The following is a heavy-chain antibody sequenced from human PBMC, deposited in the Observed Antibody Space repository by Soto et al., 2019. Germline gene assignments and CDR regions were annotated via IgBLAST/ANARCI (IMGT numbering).Heavy chain of an antibody. V-gene: IGHV2-26*01. J-gene: IGHJ2*01. CDR2: IFSNDEK. CDR1: GFSLSNARMG. D-gene: IGHD1-26*01. CDR3: ARSSGRGSYPGYCDL. Sequence: QVTLKESGPVLVKPTETLTLTCTVSGFSLSNARMGVSWIRQPTGKALEWLAHIFSNDEKSYSTSLKSRLTISKDTSKSQVVLTMTNMDPVDTATYYCARSSGRGSYPGYCDLWGRGTLVTVSS.